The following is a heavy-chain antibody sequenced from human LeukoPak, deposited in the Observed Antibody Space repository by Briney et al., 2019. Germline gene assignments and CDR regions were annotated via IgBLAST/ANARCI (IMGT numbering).Heavy chain of an antibody. Sequence: GGSLRLSCLTSGFTLSTNAMSWVRQAPGKGLEWISGISGSGASTYYADSVKGRFTISRDDSRNTLYLQMNSLRGDDTAVYYCAKDVGKWESLHFFDYWGQGTRVTVSS. CDR1: GFTLSTNA. D-gene: IGHD1-26*01. CDR2: ISGSGAST. J-gene: IGHJ4*02. CDR3: AKDVGKWESLHFFDY. V-gene: IGHV3-23*01.